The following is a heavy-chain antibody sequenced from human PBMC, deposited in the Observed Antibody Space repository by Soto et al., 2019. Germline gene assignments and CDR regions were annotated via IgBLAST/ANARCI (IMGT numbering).Heavy chain of an antibody. CDR1: SGSISSSSYY. D-gene: IGHD2-21*02. CDR2: IYYSGST. J-gene: IGHJ5*02. V-gene: IGHV4-39*01. Sequence: QLQLQESGPGLVKPSETLSLTCTVSSGSISSSSYYWGWIRQPPGKGLEWIGSIYYSGSTYYNPSLKSRVTISVDTSKNQFSLKLSSVTAADTAVYYCARVGGHIVVVTAIVNWFDPWGQGTLVTVSS. CDR3: ARVGGHIVVVTAIVNWFDP.